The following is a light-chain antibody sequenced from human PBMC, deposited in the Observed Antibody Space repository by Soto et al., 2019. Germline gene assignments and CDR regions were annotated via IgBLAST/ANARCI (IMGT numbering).Light chain of an antibody. CDR2: GAS. J-gene: IGKJ2*01. CDR3: QQYNNWPPYT. Sequence: DIVLTQSPGTLSLSPGERATLSCRASQSVRSSYLAWYQQIPGQAPRLLIYGASTRATGIPARFSGGGSGTDFTLTISSLQSEDFAVYYCQQYNNWPPYTFGQGTKVDNK. V-gene: IGKV3-15*01. CDR1: QSVRSSY.